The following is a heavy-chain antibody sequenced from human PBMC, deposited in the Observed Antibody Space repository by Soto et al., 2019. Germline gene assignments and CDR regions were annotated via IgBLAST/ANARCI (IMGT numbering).Heavy chain of an antibody. CDR1: GFTFSSYG. V-gene: IGHV3-30*18. Sequence: QVQLVEAGGRVVQPGRSLRLSCAASGFTFSSYGIHWVRQAPGKGLEWVAFISYDGGNKYYADSVKGRFTISRDNSKNTLFLQMNSVITEDTAVYYCAKVMITFGGSRYGLDVWGQGTTVTVSS. J-gene: IGHJ6*02. D-gene: IGHD3-16*01. CDR3: AKVMITFGGSRYGLDV. CDR2: ISYDGGNK.